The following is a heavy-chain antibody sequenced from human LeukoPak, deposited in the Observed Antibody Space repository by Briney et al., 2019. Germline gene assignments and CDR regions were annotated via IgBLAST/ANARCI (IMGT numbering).Heavy chain of an antibody. CDR2: IQNTGGT. V-gene: IGHV4-59*01. CDR1: SAPISSYY. Sequence: SETLSLTCTVSSAPISSYYWGWIRQSPGKGLEWIGYIQNTGGTNYNPSLKSRVSISKDTSKNQFSLQVRSVTAADTAVYYCVKHGSGWSFDYWGQGTLVTVSS. CDR3: VKHGSGWSFDY. J-gene: IGHJ4*02. D-gene: IGHD6-19*01.